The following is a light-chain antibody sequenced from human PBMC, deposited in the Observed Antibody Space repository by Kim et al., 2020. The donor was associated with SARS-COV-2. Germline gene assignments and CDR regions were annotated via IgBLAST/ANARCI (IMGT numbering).Light chain of an antibody. V-gene: IGLV1-47*01. CDR1: SSNIGTNY. Sequence: QSVLTQPPSASGTPGQRVTISCSVSSSNIGTNYVYCYQQLPGTAPKLLIYRKTLRPTGVPDRFSGSKSGTSASLAISGLRSEDEADYYCAVWDDSLSSWGFGGGTQLTVL. CDR2: RKT. J-gene: IGLJ3*02. CDR3: AVWDDSLSSWG.